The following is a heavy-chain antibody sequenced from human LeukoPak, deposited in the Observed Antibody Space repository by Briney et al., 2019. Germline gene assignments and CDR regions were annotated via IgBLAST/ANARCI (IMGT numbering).Heavy chain of an antibody. Sequence: ASVKVSCKASGYSFSGHYIHWVRQAPGQGLEWMGQINPNSAASHYAQKFQDRVTMTSDTSINMAYMELRSLRSDDTAVYYCARDFYWGQGTLITVSS. CDR1: GYSFSGHY. CDR3: ARDFY. J-gene: IGHJ4*02. CDR2: INPNSAAS. V-gene: IGHV1-2*06.